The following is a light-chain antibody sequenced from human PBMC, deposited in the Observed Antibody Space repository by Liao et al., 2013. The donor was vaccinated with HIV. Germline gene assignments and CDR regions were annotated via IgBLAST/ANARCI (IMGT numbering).Light chain of an antibody. CDR3: QAWDSGTV. Sequence: SYELTQSPSVSVSPGQTASITCSGDKLGDKYVFWYQQKSGQSPVLVMYEDDKRPSGIPERFSGSTSGNTATLTISGTQAMDEADYYCQAWDSGTVFGGGTKLTVL. V-gene: IGLV3-1*01. CDR1: KLGDKY. CDR2: EDD. J-gene: IGLJ2*01.